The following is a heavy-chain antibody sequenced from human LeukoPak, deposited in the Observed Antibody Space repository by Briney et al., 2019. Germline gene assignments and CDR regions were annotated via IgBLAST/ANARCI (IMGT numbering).Heavy chain of an antibody. CDR1: GYIFTSYD. Sequence: ASVKVSCKASGYIFTSYDINWVRQATGQGLEWMGWMNANSGDTGYAQKFQGRVTMTRNTSISTAYMELSSLRSEDTAIYYCARVGTYLPFGYWGQGTLVIVSS. D-gene: IGHD7-27*01. J-gene: IGHJ4*02. V-gene: IGHV1-8*01. CDR2: MNANSGDT. CDR3: ARVGTYLPFGY.